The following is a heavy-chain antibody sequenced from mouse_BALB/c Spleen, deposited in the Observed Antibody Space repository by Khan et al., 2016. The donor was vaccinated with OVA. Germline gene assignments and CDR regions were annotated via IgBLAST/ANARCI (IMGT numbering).Heavy chain of an antibody. CDR1: GYTFTTYW. CDR2: INPTSGYT. CDR3: TRDRIDY. J-gene: IGHJ2*01. V-gene: IGHV1-7*01. Sequence: QIQLQQSGAELAKPGASVKMSCKASGYTFTTYWMHWVKQRPGQGLEWIGYINPTSGYTDYNDKFKDRATLSADKSSSTAYMQLNSLTSEDSAVYYCTRDRIDYWGQGTTVTVSS.